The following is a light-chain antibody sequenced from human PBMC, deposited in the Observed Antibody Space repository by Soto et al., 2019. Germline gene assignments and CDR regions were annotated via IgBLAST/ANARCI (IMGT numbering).Light chain of an antibody. CDR3: QQYNNWPPWT. Sequence: EIVMTQSPATLSVSPGERATLSCRASQSVSSNLAWYQQKPGQAPRLLIYGAYTRATGIPARFSGSGSGTECPLTISSLQYEDFAVYYCQQYNNWPPWTFGQGTKVEIK. J-gene: IGKJ1*01. CDR1: QSVSSN. CDR2: GAY. V-gene: IGKV3-15*01.